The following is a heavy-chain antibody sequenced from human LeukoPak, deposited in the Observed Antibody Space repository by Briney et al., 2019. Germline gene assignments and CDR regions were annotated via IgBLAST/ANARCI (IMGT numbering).Heavy chain of an antibody. CDR3: AKAPGATHFDY. D-gene: IGHD1-26*01. V-gene: IGHV3-74*01. CDR2: INSDGSST. CDR1: GFTFSSYW. J-gene: IGHJ4*02. Sequence: GGSLRLSCAASGFTFSSYWMHWVRQAPGKGLVWVSRINSDGSSTSYADSVKGRFTISRDNAKNTLYLQVNSLRAEDTAVYYCAKAPGATHFDYWGQGTLVTVSS.